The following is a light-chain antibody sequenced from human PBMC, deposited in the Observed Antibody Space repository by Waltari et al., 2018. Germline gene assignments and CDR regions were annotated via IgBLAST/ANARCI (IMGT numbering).Light chain of an antibody. CDR2: DVS. CDR1: QGISTY. V-gene: IGKV1-33*01. Sequence: DIQMTQSPSSLSASVGARVTITCQASQGISTYLNWYQQKPGKAPKLLIYDVSNLEKGVPSRFSGGGSETDFSFTISSLQSEDIATYYCQQYEDVPYTFGQGTKLMIK. CDR3: QQYEDVPYT. J-gene: IGKJ2*01.